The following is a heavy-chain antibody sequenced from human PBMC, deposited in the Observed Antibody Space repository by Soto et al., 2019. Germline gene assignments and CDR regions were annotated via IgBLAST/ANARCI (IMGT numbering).Heavy chain of an antibody. CDR3: ASDYGDFDY. Sequence: SETLSLTCAVYGGSFSGYYWSWIRQPPGKGLEWIGEINHSGSTNYNPSLKSRVTISVDTSKNQFSLKLSSVTAADTAVYYCASDYGDFDYWGQGTLVTVSS. J-gene: IGHJ4*02. CDR2: INHSGST. CDR1: GGSFSGYY. D-gene: IGHD4-17*01. V-gene: IGHV4-34*01.